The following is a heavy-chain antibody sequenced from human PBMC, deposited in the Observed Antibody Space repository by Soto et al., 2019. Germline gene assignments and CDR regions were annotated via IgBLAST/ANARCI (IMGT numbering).Heavy chain of an antibody. V-gene: IGHV4-59*01. CDR2: IYYSGST. Sequence: SETLSLTCPFSGCSISSYYWSWIRQPPGKGLEWIGYIYYSGSTNYNPSLKSRVTISVDTSKNQFSLKLSSVTAADTAVYYCARSDGRYWGQGTLVTVSS. CDR1: GCSISSYY. CDR3: ARSDGRY. J-gene: IGHJ4*02.